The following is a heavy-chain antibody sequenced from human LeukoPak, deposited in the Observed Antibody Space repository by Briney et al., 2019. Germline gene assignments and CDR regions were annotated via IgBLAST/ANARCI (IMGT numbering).Heavy chain of an antibody. CDR2: ISSSGSTI. V-gene: IGHV3-48*03. D-gene: IGHD2-15*01. J-gene: IGHJ4*02. Sequence: GGSLRLSCAASGFTFSSYEMNWVRQAPGKGLEWVSYISSSGSTIYYADSVKGRFTISRDNAKNSLYLQMNSLRAEDTAVYYCARVTPVASDYWGQGTLVTVSS. CDR3: ARVTPVASDY. CDR1: GFTFSSYE.